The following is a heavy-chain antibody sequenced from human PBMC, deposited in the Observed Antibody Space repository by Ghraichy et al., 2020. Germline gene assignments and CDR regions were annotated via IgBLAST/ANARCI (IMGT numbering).Heavy chain of an antibody. CDR2: IRYDGSNK. J-gene: IGHJ1*01. Sequence: GGSLRLSCAASGFTFSSYGMHWVRQAPGKGLEWVAFIRYDGSNKYYADSVKGRFTISRDNSKNTLYLQMNSLRAEDTAVYYCAKARHIVVVTSRSYFQHWGQGTLVTVSS. V-gene: IGHV3-30*02. CDR1: GFTFSSYG. D-gene: IGHD2-21*02. CDR3: AKARHIVVVTSRSYFQH.